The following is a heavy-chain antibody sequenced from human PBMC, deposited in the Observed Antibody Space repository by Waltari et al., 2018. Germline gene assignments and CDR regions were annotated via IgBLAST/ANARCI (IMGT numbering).Heavy chain of an antibody. J-gene: IGHJ5*02. CDR3: AHSFGLDGDNWFDP. D-gene: IGHD3-16*01. V-gene: IGHV2-5*01. CDR1: GFSLSTSGVG. Sequence: QITLKESGPTLVKPTQTLTLTCTFSGFSLSTSGVGVGWIRQPPGKALEWLALIYWNDDKRYSPSLKSRITITKDTSKNQVVLTMTNMDPVDTATYYCAHSFGLDGDNWFDPWGQGTLVTVSS. CDR2: IYWNDDK.